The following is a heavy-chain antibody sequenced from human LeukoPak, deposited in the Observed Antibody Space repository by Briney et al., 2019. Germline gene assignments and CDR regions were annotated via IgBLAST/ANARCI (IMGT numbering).Heavy chain of an antibody. CDR1: GYTFTGYY. Sequence: GASVKVSCKASGYTFTGYYMHWVRQAPGQGLEWMGWINPNSGGTNYAQKFQGRVTMTRDTSISTAYMELSRLRSDDTAVYYCARDRKYYGSGSYVNWFDPWGQGTLVTVSS. CDR2: INPNSGGT. J-gene: IGHJ5*02. V-gene: IGHV1-2*02. D-gene: IGHD3-10*01. CDR3: ARDRKYYGSGSYVNWFDP.